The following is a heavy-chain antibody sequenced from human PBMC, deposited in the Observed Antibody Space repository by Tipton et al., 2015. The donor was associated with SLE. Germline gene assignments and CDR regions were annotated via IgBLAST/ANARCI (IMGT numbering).Heavy chain of an antibody. D-gene: IGHD3-22*01. CDR1: GFTFSSYW. V-gene: IGHV3-7*03. CDR2: IKQDGREK. Sequence: SLRLSCAASGFTFSSYWMSWVRQAPGKGLEWVANIKQDGREKYYVDSVKGRFTISRDNSKNTLYLQMNSLRAEDTAVYYCAHRGTSSGYYYYFDYWGQGTLVTVSS. J-gene: IGHJ4*02. CDR3: AHRGTSSGYYYYFDY.